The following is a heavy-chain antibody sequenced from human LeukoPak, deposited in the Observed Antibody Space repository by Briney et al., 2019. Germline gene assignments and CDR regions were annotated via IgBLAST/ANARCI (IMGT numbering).Heavy chain of an antibody. CDR2: ISWNSGSI. V-gene: IGHV3-9*01. J-gene: IGHJ4*02. Sequence: LPGGSLRLSCAASGFTFDDYAMHWVRQAPGKGLEWVSGISWNSGSIGYADFVKGRFTISRDNAKNSAYLQMYSLRTEDTAVYYCARKTGVTGEAFDYWGQGTLVTVSS. CDR3: ARKTGVTGEAFDY. CDR1: GFTFDDYA. D-gene: IGHD7-27*01.